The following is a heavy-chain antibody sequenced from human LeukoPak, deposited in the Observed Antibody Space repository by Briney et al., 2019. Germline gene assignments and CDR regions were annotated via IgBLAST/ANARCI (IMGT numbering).Heavy chain of an antibody. CDR3: ARGGPGFWSGTFDY. CDR2: ISYSGST. J-gene: IGHJ4*02. D-gene: IGHD3-3*01. V-gene: IGHV4-59*01. Sequence: PSETLSLTCTISGDSMSSYYWSWIRQPPGKGLEWIGYISYSGSTDYNPSLKSRVTTSVGASKIWFSLRLSSVTAADTAVYYCARGGPGFWSGTFDYWGQGTLVTVSS. CDR1: GDSMSSYY.